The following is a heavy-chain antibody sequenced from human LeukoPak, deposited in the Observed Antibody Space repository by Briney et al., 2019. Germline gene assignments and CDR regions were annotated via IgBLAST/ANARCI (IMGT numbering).Heavy chain of an antibody. CDR3: AKGSSRYCSGGSCYYFDY. CDR1: GFTFSSYA. Sequence: GGSLRLSCAASGFTFSSYAMTWVRQAPGKGLEWVSGISGSGGSTYYADSVKGRFTISRDNSENTLYLQMNSLRAEDTAVYYCAKGSSRYCSGGSCYYFDYWGQGTLVTVSS. CDR2: ISGSGGST. D-gene: IGHD2-15*01. V-gene: IGHV3-23*01. J-gene: IGHJ4*02.